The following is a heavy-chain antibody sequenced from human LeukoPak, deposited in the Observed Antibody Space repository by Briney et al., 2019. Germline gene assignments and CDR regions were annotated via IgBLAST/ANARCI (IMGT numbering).Heavy chain of an antibody. CDR1: GFTFSDYY. Sequence: GGSLRLSCAASGFTFSDYYMSWIRQAPGKGLEWVSVIYSGGSTYYADSVKGRFTISRDNSKNTLYLQMNSLRAEDTAVYYCYVWTMVRGVVAGYGMDVWGQGTTVTVSS. D-gene: IGHD3-10*01. CDR2: IYSGGST. J-gene: IGHJ6*02. CDR3: YVWTMVRGVVAGYGMDV. V-gene: IGHV3-53*01.